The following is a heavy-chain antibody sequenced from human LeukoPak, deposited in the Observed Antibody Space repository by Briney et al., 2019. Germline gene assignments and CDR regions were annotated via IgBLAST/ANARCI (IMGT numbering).Heavy chain of an antibody. V-gene: IGHV4-31*03. J-gene: IGHJ6*02. CDR2: IYYSGST. Sequence: SQTLSLTCTVSGGSISSGGYYWSWIRQHPGKGLEWIGYIYYSGSTYYNPSLKSRVTISVDTSKNQFSLKLSSVTAADTAVYYCASRKESSGYYYVRPTYYYYGMDVWGQGTTVTVSS. CDR3: ASRKESSGYYYVRPTYYYYGMDV. D-gene: IGHD3-22*01. CDR1: GGSISSGGYY.